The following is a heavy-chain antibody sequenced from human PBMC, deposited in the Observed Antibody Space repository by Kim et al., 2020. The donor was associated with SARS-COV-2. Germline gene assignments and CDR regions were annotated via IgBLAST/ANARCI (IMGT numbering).Heavy chain of an antibody. V-gene: IGHV5-51*01. D-gene: IGHD2-21*02. Sequence: GESLKISCKGSGYSFTSYWIGWVRQMPGKGLEWMGIIYPGDSDTRYSPSFQGQVTISADKSISTAYLQWSSLKASDTAMYYCAILAYCGGDCLEPTNWFDPWGQGTLVTVSS. J-gene: IGHJ5*02. CDR1: GYSFTSYW. CDR3: AILAYCGGDCLEPTNWFDP. CDR2: IYPGDSDT.